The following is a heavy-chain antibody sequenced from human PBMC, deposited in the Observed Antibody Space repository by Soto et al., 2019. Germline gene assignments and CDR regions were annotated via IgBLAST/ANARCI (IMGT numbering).Heavy chain of an antibody. Sequence: ASVKVSCKASGYTFTSYDINWVRQATGQGLEWMGWMNPNSGNTGYAQKFQGRVTMTRNTSISTAYMELSSLRSEDTAVYYCARSSITIFGVVILFDPWGQGTLVTVSS. D-gene: IGHD3-3*01. CDR2: MNPNSGNT. CDR1: GYTFTSYD. V-gene: IGHV1-8*01. J-gene: IGHJ5*02. CDR3: ARSSITIFGVVILFDP.